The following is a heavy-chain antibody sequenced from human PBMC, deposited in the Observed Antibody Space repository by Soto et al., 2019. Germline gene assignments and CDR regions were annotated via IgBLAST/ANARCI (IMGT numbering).Heavy chain of an antibody. D-gene: IGHD6-6*01. CDR1: GGTFSIYA. CDR3: ARGLYSSSSPQLGYYYGMDV. Sequence: SVKVSCKASGGTFSIYAISGVVQSALRGRDGMGGIIPIFGTANYAQKFQGRVTITADKSTSTAYMELSSLRSEDTAVYYCARGLYSSSSPQLGYYYGMDVWGQGTTVTV. V-gene: IGHV1-69*06. CDR2: IIPIFGTA. J-gene: IGHJ6*02.